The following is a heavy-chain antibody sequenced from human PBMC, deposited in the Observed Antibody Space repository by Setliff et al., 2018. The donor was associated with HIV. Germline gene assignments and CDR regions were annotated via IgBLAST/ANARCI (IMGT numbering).Heavy chain of an antibody. V-gene: IGHV4-34*01. Sequence: PSETLSLTCAVYGGSFSGYYWNWIRQPPGKGLEWIGEISHCGSTNNNPSLKSRVTISVDTSKNQFSLKLNSVTALDTAVYYCARKGSSSRSQEYYYDFWGQGTLVTVSS. CDR2: ISHCGST. D-gene: IGHD6-13*01. J-gene: IGHJ4*02. CDR1: GGSFSGYY. CDR3: ARKGSSSRSQEYYYDF.